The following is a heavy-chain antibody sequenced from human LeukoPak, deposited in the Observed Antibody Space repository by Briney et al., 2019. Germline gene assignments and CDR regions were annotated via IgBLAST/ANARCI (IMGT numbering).Heavy chain of an antibody. D-gene: IGHD3-10*01. Sequence: SQTLSLTCAISGDSVSSNSAAWNWIRQSPSRGLERLGRTYYRSKWYNDYAVSVKSRITINPDTSKNQFSLQLNSVTPEDTAVYYCARETEWFGESPAVSNWFDPWGQGTLVTVSS. V-gene: IGHV6-1*01. CDR3: ARETEWFGESPAVSNWFDP. J-gene: IGHJ5*02. CDR2: TYYRSKWYN. CDR1: GDSVSSNSAA.